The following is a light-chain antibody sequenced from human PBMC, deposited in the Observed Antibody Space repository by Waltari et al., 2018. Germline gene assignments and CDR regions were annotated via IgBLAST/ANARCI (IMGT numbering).Light chain of an antibody. Sequence: QSVLTQPPSMSGAPGQKVTIPCTGGSSNFGAGYDVHWYQQFSGASPKPLIFGNTNRASGVPCRFSGSQSGTSASLAIAGLQSEDEAVYYCQSFDNNLSGSVFGGGTKLTVL. CDR3: QSFDNNLSGSV. V-gene: IGLV1-40*01. J-gene: IGLJ3*02. CDR1: SSNFGAGYD. CDR2: GNT.